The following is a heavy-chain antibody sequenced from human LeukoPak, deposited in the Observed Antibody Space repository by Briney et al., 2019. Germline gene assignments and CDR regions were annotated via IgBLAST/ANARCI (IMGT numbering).Heavy chain of an antibody. CDR3: ARDQVPDYYGSGSYFDY. Sequence: ASVKVSCKASGGTFSSYAISWVRQAPGQGLEWMGRIIPILGIANYAQKFQGRVTITADKSTSTANMELSSLRSEDTAVYYCARDQVPDYYGSGSYFDYWGQGTLVTVSS. D-gene: IGHD3-10*01. V-gene: IGHV1-69*04. J-gene: IGHJ4*02. CDR2: IIPILGIA. CDR1: GGTFSSYA.